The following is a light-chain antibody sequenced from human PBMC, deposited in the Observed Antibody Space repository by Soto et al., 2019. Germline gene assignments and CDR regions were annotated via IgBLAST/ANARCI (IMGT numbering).Light chain of an antibody. CDR2: DVS. V-gene: IGKV1-5*01. J-gene: IGKJ1*01. CDR1: QSISTW. Sequence: DIQMTQSPSTLSASVGDRVTITCRASQSISTWLAWYQQEPGKAPKLLIYDVSSLESGVPSRFSGSGSGTEFTLTISSLQPDDVATYYCQQCNTFWTFGQGTKVDIK. CDR3: QQCNTFWT.